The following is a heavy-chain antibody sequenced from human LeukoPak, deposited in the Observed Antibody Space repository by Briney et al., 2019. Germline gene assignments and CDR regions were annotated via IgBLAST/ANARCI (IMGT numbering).Heavy chain of an antibody. CDR3: TKGVLFSTDALDI. Sequence: GGSLRLSCAASGFTFSSYAMTWVRQAPGKGLEWVSVIRGDGGSTYYADSVKGRFTIYRNNSKNTLSLQMNSLRAEDTAIYYCTKGVLFSTDALDIWGQGTMVTVSS. J-gene: IGHJ3*02. V-gene: IGHV3-23*01. CDR2: IRGDGGST. CDR1: GFTFSSYA. D-gene: IGHD2-8*02.